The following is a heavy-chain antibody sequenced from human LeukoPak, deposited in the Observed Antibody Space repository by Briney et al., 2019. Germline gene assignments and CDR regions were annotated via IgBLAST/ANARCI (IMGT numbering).Heavy chain of an antibody. CDR2: IDYSGST. V-gene: IGHV4-59*01. D-gene: IGHD1-26*01. CDR3: ARDRRRDLLHAFDI. J-gene: IGHJ3*02. CDR1: GGTISRDY. Sequence: SETLSHTCTVSGGTISRDYWSWIRQPPGKGLEWSAYIDYSGSTNYNPSIKSRLTISLDASKNQFSLKLSSVTAADTAVYYCARDRRRDLLHAFDIWGQGTMVTVSS.